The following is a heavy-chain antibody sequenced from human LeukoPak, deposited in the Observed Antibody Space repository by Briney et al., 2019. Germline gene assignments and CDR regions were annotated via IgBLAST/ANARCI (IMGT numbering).Heavy chain of an antibody. D-gene: IGHD3-22*01. V-gene: IGHV3-21*01. CDR2: ISSSSSYI. J-gene: IGHJ3*02. CDR1: GFTFSSYA. CDR3: ARDRGLYYYDSSAPDAFDI. Sequence: GGSLRLSCAASGFTFSSYAMSWVRQAPGKGLEWVSSISSSSSYIYYADSVKGRFTISRDNAKNSLYLQMNSLRAEDTAVYYCARDRGLYYYDSSAPDAFDIWGQGTMVTVSS.